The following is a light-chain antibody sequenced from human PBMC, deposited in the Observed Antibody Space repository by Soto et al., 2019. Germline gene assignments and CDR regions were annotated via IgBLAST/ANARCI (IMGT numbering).Light chain of an antibody. CDR1: QDISNY. CDR3: QQYLNSPISP. J-gene: IGKJ3*01. CDR2: DAS. V-gene: IGKV1-33*01. Sequence: DIQMTQSPSSLSASVGDRVTITCQASQDISNYLNWYQQKPGKAPRLLIYDASNLETGVTSKFSGSGSGTDFTFSTSSLQPEDIATYYCQQYLNSPISPFGPGTKMDIK.